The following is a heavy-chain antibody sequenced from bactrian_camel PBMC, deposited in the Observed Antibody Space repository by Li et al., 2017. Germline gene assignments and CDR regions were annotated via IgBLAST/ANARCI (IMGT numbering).Heavy chain of an antibody. CDR1: RVTYSGYC. J-gene: IGHJ4*01. CDR2: IDTSGSGGGSR. D-gene: IGHD6*01. Sequence: HVQLVESGGGSVEAGGSLKLTCTASRVTYSGYCFGWFRQAAGQGREGVATIDTSGSGGGSRFYADSVRGRFFISRDKSKNTVSLQMDSLKPEDTAMYYCAASATCPPMYALASWNHKFWGQGTQVTVSS. V-gene: IGHV3S1*01. CDR3: AASATCPPMYALASWNHKF.